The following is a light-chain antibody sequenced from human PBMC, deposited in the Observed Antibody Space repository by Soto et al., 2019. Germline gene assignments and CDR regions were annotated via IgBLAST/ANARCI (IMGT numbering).Light chain of an antibody. Sequence: QSVLTQPPSVSGAPGQRVTISCTGSSSNIGANYDVHWYHHLPGTAPKLLIYGNTNRPAGVPDRVSGSKSGTSASLAITGLQAEDEADFYCQSYDSSLSSVVFGGGTKLTVL. CDR1: SSNIGANYD. CDR2: GNT. CDR3: QSYDSSLSSVV. J-gene: IGLJ2*01. V-gene: IGLV1-40*01.